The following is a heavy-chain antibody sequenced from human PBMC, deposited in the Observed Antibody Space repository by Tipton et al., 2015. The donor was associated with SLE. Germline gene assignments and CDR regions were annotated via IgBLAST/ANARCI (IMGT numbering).Heavy chain of an antibody. CDR3: ARDDDDSGFDDLLYYFDY. V-gene: IGHV3-33*01. CDR1: GFIFTNYA. CDR2: IWRDGSKE. D-gene: IGHD3-22*01. J-gene: IGHJ4*02. Sequence: RSLRLSCVASGFIFTNYAIHWVRQTPGKGLEWVALIWRDGSKEYYSDSVKGRFTISRDSSKRTVYLQMNSLRAEDTAVYYCARDDDDSGFDDLLYYFDYWGQGSLVTVSS.